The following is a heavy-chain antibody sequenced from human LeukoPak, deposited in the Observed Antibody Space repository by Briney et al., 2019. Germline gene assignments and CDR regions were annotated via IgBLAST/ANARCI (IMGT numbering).Heavy chain of an antibody. D-gene: IGHD1-26*01. CDR3: ARDLGGSYHHY. CDR2: ISSSSSTI. Sequence: GGSLRLSCAASGFTFSSYSMNWVRQAPGKGLEWVSYISSSSSTIYYADPGKGRFTISRDNAKNSLYLQMNSLRAEDTAVYYCARDLGGSYHHYWGQGTLVTVSS. J-gene: IGHJ4*02. V-gene: IGHV3-48*01. CDR1: GFTFSSYS.